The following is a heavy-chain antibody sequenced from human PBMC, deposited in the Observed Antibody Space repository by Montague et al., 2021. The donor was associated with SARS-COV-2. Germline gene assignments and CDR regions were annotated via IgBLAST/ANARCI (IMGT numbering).Heavy chain of an antibody. CDR1: GGSFSGYY. D-gene: IGHD2-2*01. Sequence: SETLSLTCAVYGGSFSGYYWSWIRQPPGKGLEWIGEISHSGGTNYNPSLKSRVTISIDTSKNQFSLKLSSVTAADTAVSYCARFAYRLLFIASYDGMDVWGQGTTVTVSS. V-gene: IGHV4-34*01. CDR2: ISHSGGT. J-gene: IGHJ6*02. CDR3: ARFAYRLLFIASYDGMDV.